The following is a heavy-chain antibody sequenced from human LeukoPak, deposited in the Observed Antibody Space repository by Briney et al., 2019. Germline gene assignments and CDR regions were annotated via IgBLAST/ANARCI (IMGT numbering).Heavy chain of an antibody. CDR1: GFTFSSYD. V-gene: IGHV3-13*04. D-gene: IGHD6-19*01. CDR3: SRVGSSGWPNGFDS. J-gene: IGHJ4*02. Sequence: GGPLRLSCAASGFTFSSYDMHWVRHATGKGLEWVSVIDTSGDPYYPRSVKGRFTISRENAKNSLYLQMNSLTAGDTAVYFCSRVGSSGWPNGFDSWGQGTLVTVSS. CDR2: IDTSGDP.